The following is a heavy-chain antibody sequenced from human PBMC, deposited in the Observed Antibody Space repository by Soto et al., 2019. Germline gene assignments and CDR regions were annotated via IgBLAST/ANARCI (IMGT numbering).Heavy chain of an antibody. CDR1: GFTVSTNY. J-gene: IGHJ6*02. CDR2: MFYGGST. CDR3: ATTGMGVTLYYYYHGMDV. D-gene: IGHD1-26*01. Sequence: EVQLVESGGGLVQPGGSLRLSCAASGFTVSTNYMTWVRQAPGKGLEWVSVMFYGGSTYYADSVKGRFTISSDDSKETLCLQMNSLRAEDTAVYYCATTGMGVTLYYYYHGMDVWGQGTTVTVSS. V-gene: IGHV3-66*01.